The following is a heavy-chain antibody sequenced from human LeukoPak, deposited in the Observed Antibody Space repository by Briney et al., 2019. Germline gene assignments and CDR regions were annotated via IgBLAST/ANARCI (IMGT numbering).Heavy chain of an antibody. V-gene: IGHV3-21*01. Sequence: GGSLRLSCAASGFTFSNYNMNWVRQAPGKGLEWVSSITSSSSYIYYADSVKGRFTISRDNAENSLYLQMNSLRDEDTAVYYCARDPYSGSYGPYYHYYMDVWGKGTTVTISS. D-gene: IGHD1-26*01. CDR3: ARDPYSGSYGPYYHYYMDV. CDR1: GFTFSNYN. J-gene: IGHJ6*03. CDR2: ITSSSSYI.